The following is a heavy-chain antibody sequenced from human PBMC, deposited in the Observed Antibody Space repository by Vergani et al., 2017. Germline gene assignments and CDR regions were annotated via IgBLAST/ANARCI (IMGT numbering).Heavy chain of an antibody. V-gene: IGHV3-33*06. CDR3: AKVGRSEVAGTFGAFDI. J-gene: IGHJ3*02. CDR1: GFTFSNAW. CDR2: IWYDGSNK. Sequence: VQLVESGGGLVKPGGSLRLSCAASGFTFSNAWMSWVRQAPGKGLEWVAVIWYDGSNKYYADSVKGRFTISRDNSKNTLYLQMNSLRAEDTAVYYCAKVGRSEVAGTFGAFDIWGQGTMVTVSS. D-gene: IGHD6-19*01.